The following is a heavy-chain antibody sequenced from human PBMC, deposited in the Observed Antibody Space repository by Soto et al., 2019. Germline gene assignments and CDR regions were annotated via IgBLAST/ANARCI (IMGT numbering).Heavy chain of an antibody. CDR3: ARFAAAAAPDDN. CDR2: VYYSGSP. Sequence: QVQLQESGPGVVKPSETLSLTCNVSGVSLSGQHWSWIRQAPGKGLEWVGYVYYSGSPTYNPSLESRLTISLALSTRHFSPQLTSVTAADTAVYYCARFAAAAAPDDNWGQATLVTVSS. J-gene: IGHJ4*02. V-gene: IGHV4-59*11. D-gene: IGHD6-13*01. CDR1: GVSLSGQH.